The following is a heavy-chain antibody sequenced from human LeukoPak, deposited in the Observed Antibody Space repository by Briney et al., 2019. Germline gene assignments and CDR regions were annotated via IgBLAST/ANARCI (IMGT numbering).Heavy chain of an antibody. CDR3: ARIGSGYDYDY. D-gene: IGHD5-12*01. CDR2: IYTSGST. J-gene: IGHJ4*02. CDR1: GGSISSYY. Sequence: KTSETLSLTCTVSGGSISSYYWSWIRQPAGKELEWIGRIYTSGSTDYNPSLKSRVTMSVDTSTNQFSLKLSSVTAADTAVYYCARIGSGYDYDYWGQGTLVTVSS. V-gene: IGHV4-4*07.